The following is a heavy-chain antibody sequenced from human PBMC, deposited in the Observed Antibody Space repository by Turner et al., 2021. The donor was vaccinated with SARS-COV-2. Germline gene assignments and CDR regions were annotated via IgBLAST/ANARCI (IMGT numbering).Heavy chain of an antibody. CDR1: GGTFSTYA. CDR2: INPIFGIA. V-gene: IGHV1-69*10. J-gene: IGHJ6*02. D-gene: IGHD3-10*01. CDR3: ARVVGGFGELGYYYYYGMDV. Sequence: QVQLVQSGAEVKKPGSSVKVSCKASGGTFSTYAISWVRQAPGQGLGWMGGINPIFGIANYAQKCQGRVTITAEKSTSTAYMELSSLRSEDTAVYYCARVVGGFGELGYYYYYGMDVWGQGTTVTVSS.